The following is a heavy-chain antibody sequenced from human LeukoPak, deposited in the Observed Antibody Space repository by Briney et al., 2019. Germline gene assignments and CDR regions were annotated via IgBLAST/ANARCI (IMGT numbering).Heavy chain of an antibody. D-gene: IGHD1-14*01. V-gene: IGHV3-33*08. Sequence: GGSLRLSCAPSGFTFSRHGMHWVRQAPGKGLEWVAVIWYDGSNKYYADSVKGRFTISRDNSKNTLYLQMNSLRAEDTAVYYCARGMNPGYFDYWGQGTLVTVSS. CDR3: ARGMNPGYFDY. CDR2: IWYDGSNK. J-gene: IGHJ4*02. CDR1: GFTFSRHG.